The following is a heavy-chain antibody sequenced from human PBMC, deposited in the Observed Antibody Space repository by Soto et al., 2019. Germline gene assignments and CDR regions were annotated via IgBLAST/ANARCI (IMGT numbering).Heavy chain of an antibody. CDR1: GFTFSSYG. Sequence: QVQLVESGGGVVQPGRSLRLSCAASGFTFSSYGMHWVRQAPGKGLEWVAVISYDGSNKYYADSVKGRFTISRDNSKNTLYLQMNSLRAEATAVYYCAKDAMTYYYDSSASDYWGQGTLVTVSS. D-gene: IGHD3-22*01. J-gene: IGHJ4*02. V-gene: IGHV3-30*18. CDR2: ISYDGSNK. CDR3: AKDAMTYYYDSSASDY.